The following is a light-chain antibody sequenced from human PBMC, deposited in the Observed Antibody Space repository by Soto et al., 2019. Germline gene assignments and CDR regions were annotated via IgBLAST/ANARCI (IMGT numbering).Light chain of an antibody. V-gene: IGLV2-8*01. CDR1: SSDAGGYNY. J-gene: IGLJ1*01. CDR2: EVS. Sequence: QSALAQPPSASGSPGQSVTISCTGTSSDAGGYNYVSWYQQHPGKAPKLMIYEVSKRPSGVPDRFSGSKSGNTASLTVSGLQAEDEADYYCSSHAGSKRVFGTGTKVTVL. CDR3: SSHAGSKRV.